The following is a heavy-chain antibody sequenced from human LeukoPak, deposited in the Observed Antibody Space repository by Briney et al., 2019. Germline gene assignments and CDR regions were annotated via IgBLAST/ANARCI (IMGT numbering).Heavy chain of an antibody. CDR1: GLSVNNSY. CDR2: LYRGGQT. J-gene: IGHJ4*02. Sequence: GGSLRLSCAVSGLSVNNSYINWIRQAPGKGLEWVSVLYRGGQTYYADSVKGRFTISRDNSKNTLFLQMNSLRVEDTAVYYCARGNLIGHSSSWYLFDYWGQGALVTVSS. CDR3: ARGNLIGHSSSWYLFDY. V-gene: IGHV3-53*01. D-gene: IGHD6-13*01.